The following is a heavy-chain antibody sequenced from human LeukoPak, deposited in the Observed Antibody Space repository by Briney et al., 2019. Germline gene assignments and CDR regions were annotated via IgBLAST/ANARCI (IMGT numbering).Heavy chain of an antibody. J-gene: IGHJ3*02. V-gene: IGHV4-61*02. CDR2: IYTSGST. CDR1: GNSISSGDNY. Sequence: PSETLSLTCTVSGNSISSGDNYWSWIRQPAGKGLEWIGRIYTSGSTNYNPSLKSRVTISLDTSKNQFSLKLTSVTAADTAVYYCARDPYYYDSSGYYKVIHAFDIWGQGTVVTVSS. CDR3: ARDPYYYDSSGYYKVIHAFDI. D-gene: IGHD3-22*01.